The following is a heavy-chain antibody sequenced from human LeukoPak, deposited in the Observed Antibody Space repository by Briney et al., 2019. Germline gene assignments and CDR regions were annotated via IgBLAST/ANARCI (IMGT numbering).Heavy chain of an antibody. V-gene: IGHV3-66*01. CDR1: GVTVSSNY. Sequence: PGGSLRLSCAPSGVTVSSNYMSWVRQAPGKGLEWVSDIYSGGGTYYADSVKGRFTISRDNSKNTVYLQMNSLRAEDTAVYYCARASFWFDYSGYYFDYWGQGTLVTVSS. D-gene: IGHD2-15*01. CDR2: IYSGGGT. CDR3: ARASFWFDYSGYYFDY. J-gene: IGHJ4*02.